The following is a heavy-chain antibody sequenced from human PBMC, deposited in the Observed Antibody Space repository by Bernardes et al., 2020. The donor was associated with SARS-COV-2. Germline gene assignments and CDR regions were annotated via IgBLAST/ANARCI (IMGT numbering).Heavy chain of an antibody. CDR3: AKEVPANDY. J-gene: IGHJ4*02. Sequence: GSLRLSCKVSGFTFSTAAMSWVRQAPGKGLEWVSGISIGGTNTYYADSVNGRFTISGDYSKNTLYLQMNSLTAEDTGIYYCAKEVPANDYWGQGTQVTVSS. CDR2: ISIGGTNT. V-gene: IGHV3-23*01. D-gene: IGHD2-2*01. CDR1: GFTFSTAA.